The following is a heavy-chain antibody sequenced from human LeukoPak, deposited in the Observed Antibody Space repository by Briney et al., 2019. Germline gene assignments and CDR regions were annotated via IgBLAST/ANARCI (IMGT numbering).Heavy chain of an antibody. CDR2: SYYSGST. Sequence: SETLSLTCAVSGGSISSYYWSWIRRPPGKGLECIGYSYYSGSTNYNPSLKSRVTISVDTSKNQFSLELSSVTAADTAVYYCARARLVGNTGFYFDYWGQGTLVTVSS. D-gene: IGHD1-26*01. CDR1: GGSISSYY. V-gene: IGHV4-59*01. J-gene: IGHJ4*02. CDR3: ARARLVGNTGFYFDY.